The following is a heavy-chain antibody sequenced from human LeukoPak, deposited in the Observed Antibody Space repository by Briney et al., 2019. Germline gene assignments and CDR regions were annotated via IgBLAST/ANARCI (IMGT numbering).Heavy chain of an antibody. Sequence: ASVKVSCKASGGTFSSYAISWVRQAPGQGLEWMGRINPNSGGTNYAQKFQGRVTMTRDTSISTAYMELSRLRSDDTAVYYCARGGSHPDYYYGMDVWGQGTTVTVSS. CDR2: INPNSGGT. D-gene: IGHD1-26*01. V-gene: IGHV1-2*02. J-gene: IGHJ6*02. CDR3: ARGGSHPDYYYGMDV. CDR1: GGTFSSYA.